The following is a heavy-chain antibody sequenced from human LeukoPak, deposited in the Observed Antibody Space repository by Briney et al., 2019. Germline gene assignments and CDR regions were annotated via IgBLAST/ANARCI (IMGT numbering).Heavy chain of an antibody. CDR1: GGSISSSSYY. Sequence: SKTLSLTCTVSGGSISSSSYYWGWIRQPPGKGLEWIGSIYYSGSTYYNPSLKSRVTISVDTSKNQFSLKLSSVTAADTAVYYCATPYHSFDYWGQGTLVTVSS. J-gene: IGHJ4*02. CDR2: IYYSGST. CDR3: ATPYHSFDY. V-gene: IGHV4-39*01.